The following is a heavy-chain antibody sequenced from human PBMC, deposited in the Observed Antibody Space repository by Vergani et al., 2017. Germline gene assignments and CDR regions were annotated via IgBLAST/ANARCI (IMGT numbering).Heavy chain of an antibody. Sequence: EVQLLESGGGLKQPGGSVRLSCAASGFTFSTYAMHWVRQAPGKGREWVSALTGGGGSTYYAYSFKGRFIITRDNSRDTLYLQMNSLRPEYTATYYCVKDAGSYENFFDSLCEGTLVTVSS. CDR3: VKDAGSYENFFDS. CDR1: GFTFSTYA. J-gene: IGHJ4*02. CDR2: LTGGGGST. D-gene: IGHD1-26*01. V-gene: IGHV3-23*01.